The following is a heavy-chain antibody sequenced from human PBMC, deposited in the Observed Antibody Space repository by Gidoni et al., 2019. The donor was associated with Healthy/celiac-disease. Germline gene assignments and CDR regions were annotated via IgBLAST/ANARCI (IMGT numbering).Heavy chain of an antibody. J-gene: IGHJ6*02. D-gene: IGHD3-16*02. CDR2: ISNDGSNK. V-gene: IGHV3-30-3*01. CDR1: GFTFSSSA. Sequence: QVQLVASGGGVVQPGRSLRLSCAASGFTFSSSAMHWIRQAPVKGLAWVAVISNDGSNKCYADSVKGRFTISRDNSKNTLYLQMNSLRAEDTAVYYCAREFRVSVGGWYDYVWGSYRQPYYYYGMDVWGQGTTVTVSS. CDR3: AREFRVSVGGWYDYVWGSYRQPYYYYGMDV.